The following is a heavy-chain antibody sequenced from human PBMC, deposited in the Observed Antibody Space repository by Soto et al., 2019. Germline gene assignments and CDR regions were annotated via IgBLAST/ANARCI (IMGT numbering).Heavy chain of an antibody. CDR1: GFTFSSYS. J-gene: IGHJ6*03. Sequence: GGSLRLSCAASGFTFSSYSRNWVRQAPGKGLEWVSYISSSSSTIYYADSVKGRFTISRDNAKNSLYLQMNSLRAEDTAVYYCARDFVVVVPAAIGYYYYMDVWGKGTTVTVSS. D-gene: IGHD2-2*02. CDR3: ARDFVVVVPAAIGYYYYMDV. CDR2: ISSSSSTI. V-gene: IGHV3-48*01.